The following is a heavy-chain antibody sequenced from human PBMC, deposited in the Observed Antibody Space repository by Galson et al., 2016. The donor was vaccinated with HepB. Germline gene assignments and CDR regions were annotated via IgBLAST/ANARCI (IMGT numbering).Heavy chain of an antibody. CDR3: AKDILFEGYDFWSAGDY. CDR1: GFTFSSYG. J-gene: IGHJ4*02. D-gene: IGHD3-3*01. CDR2: ISYDGSYK. V-gene: IGHV3-30*18. Sequence: SLRLSCAASGFTFSSYGMHWVRQAPGKGLEWVAVISYDGSYKYYADSVKGRFTISRDNSKNTLYLQMNSLRAEDTAVYYCAKDILFEGYDFWSAGDYWGQGTLVTVSS.